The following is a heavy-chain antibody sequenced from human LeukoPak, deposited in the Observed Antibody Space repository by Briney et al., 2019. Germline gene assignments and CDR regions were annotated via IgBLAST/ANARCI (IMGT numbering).Heavy chain of an antibody. CDR3: ASSDDVGFTPIAARLYSLHY. CDR2: IIPIFGTA. V-gene: IGHV1-69*05. J-gene: IGHJ4*02. CDR1: GGTFSSYA. Sequence: ASVKVSCKASGGTFSSYAISWVRQAPGQGLEWMGGIIPIFGTANYAQKFQGRVTITTDESTSTAYMELSSLRSEDTAVYYCASSDDVGFTPIAARLYSLHYWGQGTLVTVSS. D-gene: IGHD6-6*01.